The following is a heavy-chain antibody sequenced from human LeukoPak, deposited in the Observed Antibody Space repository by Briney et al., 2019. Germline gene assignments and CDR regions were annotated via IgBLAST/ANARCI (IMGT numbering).Heavy chain of an antibody. CDR2: VVPSTSYA. CDR1: GYSFTSYW. Sequence: AESLKISCKGSGYSFTSYWISWVRQMPGKGLEWMGRVVPSTSYAHSTPSFQGHVTISAYKRLTTTSLQCSALKASDTPMYYCARAPFALFVFDIWREGTMVTVSS. D-gene: IGHD3-10*02. CDR3: ARAPFALFVFDI. J-gene: IGHJ3*02. V-gene: IGHV5-10-1*01.